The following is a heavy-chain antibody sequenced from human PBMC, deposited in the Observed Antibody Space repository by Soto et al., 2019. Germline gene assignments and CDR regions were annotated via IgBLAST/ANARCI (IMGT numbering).Heavy chain of an antibody. V-gene: IGHV1-69*13. CDR3: ARAVSSSSPNYYYYGMDV. Sequence: ASVKVSCKASGGTFSSYAISWVRQAPGQRLEWMGGIIPIFGTANYAQKFQGRVTITADESTSTAYKELSSLRSEDTAVYYCARAVSSSSPNYYYYGMDVWGQGTTVTVSS. CDR1: GGTFSSYA. CDR2: IIPIFGTA. D-gene: IGHD6-13*01. J-gene: IGHJ6*02.